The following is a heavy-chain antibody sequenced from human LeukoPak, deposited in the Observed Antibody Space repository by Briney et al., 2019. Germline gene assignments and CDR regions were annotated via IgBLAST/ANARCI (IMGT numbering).Heavy chain of an antibody. CDR3: AIIPRAAAGPSARSPFHY. D-gene: IGHD6-13*01. CDR2: IKQDGSDK. Sequence: PGGSLRLSCTASGFTFSNFWMGWVRQAPGKGLEWVANIKQDGSDKYYVDSVKGRFTISRDNAKNSLYLQMNSLRAEDTAVYYCAIIPRAAAGPSARSPFHYWGQGTLVTVSS. V-gene: IGHV3-7*01. J-gene: IGHJ4*02. CDR1: GFTFSNFW.